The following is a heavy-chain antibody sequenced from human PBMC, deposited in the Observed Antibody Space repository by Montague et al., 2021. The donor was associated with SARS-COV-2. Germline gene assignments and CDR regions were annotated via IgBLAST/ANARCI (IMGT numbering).Heavy chain of an antibody. CDR3: ARVVGNYGQNYFGMNV. V-gene: IGHV4-59*12. CDR2: IYYSGIT. D-gene: IGHD4-17*01. Sequence: SETLSLTCTVSGGSMYSYYWSWIRQPPGKGLEWVGYIYYSGITKYNPSLKSRVTISVDTSKNQFSLKLSSLTAADTAVYYCARVVGNYGQNYFGMNVWGQGTTVTVSS. CDR1: GGSMYSYY. J-gene: IGHJ6*02.